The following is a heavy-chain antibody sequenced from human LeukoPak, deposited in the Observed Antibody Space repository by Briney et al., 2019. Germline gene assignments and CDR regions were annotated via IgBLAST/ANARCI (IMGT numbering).Heavy chain of an antibody. Sequence: ASVKVSCKASGYTFTSYDINWVRQATGQGLEWMGWMNPISGNTGYAQKFQGRVTITRNTSISTAYMELSSLRSEDTAVYYCARGLIGHCTNGVCYNPYNWFDPWGQGTLVTVSS. CDR2: MNPISGNT. J-gene: IGHJ5*02. D-gene: IGHD2-8*01. V-gene: IGHV1-8*03. CDR3: ARGLIGHCTNGVCYNPYNWFDP. CDR1: GYTFTSYD.